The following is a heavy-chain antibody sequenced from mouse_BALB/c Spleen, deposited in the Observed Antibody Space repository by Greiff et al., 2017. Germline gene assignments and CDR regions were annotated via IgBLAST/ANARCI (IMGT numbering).Heavy chain of an antibody. J-gene: IGHJ4*01. CDR3: TRKVRQGLYYAMDY. CDR1: GYTFTDYE. V-gene: IGHV1-15*01. Sequence: VKLMESGAELVRPGASVTLSCKASGYTFTDYEMHWVKQTPVHGLEWIGAIDPETGGTAYNQKFKGKATLTADKSSSTAYMELRSLTSEDSAVYYCTRKVRQGLYYAMDYWGQGTSVTVSS. CDR2: IDPETGGT. D-gene: IGHD2-14*01.